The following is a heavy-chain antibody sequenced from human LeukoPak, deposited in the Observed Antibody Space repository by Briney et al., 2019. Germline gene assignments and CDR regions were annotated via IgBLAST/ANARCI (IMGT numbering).Heavy chain of an antibody. D-gene: IGHD3-3*01. Sequence: PSETLSLTXTVSGGSISSYYWSWLRQPAGKGLEWIGRIYTSGSTNYNPSLKSRVTMSVDTSKNQFSLKLSSVTAADTAVYYCAGDYDFWSGYLDYWGQGTLVTVSS. CDR2: IYTSGST. J-gene: IGHJ4*02. CDR1: GGSISSYY. V-gene: IGHV4-4*07. CDR3: AGDYDFWSGYLDY.